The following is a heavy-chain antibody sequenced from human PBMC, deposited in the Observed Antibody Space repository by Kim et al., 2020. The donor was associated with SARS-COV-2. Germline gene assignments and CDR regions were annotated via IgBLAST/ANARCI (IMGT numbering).Heavy chain of an antibody. CDR2: ISYDGSST. D-gene: IGHD2-2*01. V-gene: IGHV3-30-3*01. CDR3: ARDWVKYQLPLLTSYGMDA. CDR1: GFSFSTHA. J-gene: IGHJ6*02. Sequence: GGSLRLSCVASGFSFSTHAMHWVRQAPGKGLEWVAVISYDGSSTYYADSVKGRFTISRDNSKNTLYLQTNSLRAEDTAAYYCARDWVKYQLPLLTSYGMDAWGQGTTVTVSS.